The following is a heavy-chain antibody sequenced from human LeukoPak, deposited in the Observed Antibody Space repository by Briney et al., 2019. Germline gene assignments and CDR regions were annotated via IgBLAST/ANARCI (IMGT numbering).Heavy chain of an antibody. Sequence: PSQTLSLTCTVSGGSISSTNYYWGWIRQHPAKGLEWIGHIYYSGSTYYNPSLKSRVTISVDTSKNQFSLKLSSVTAANTAVYYCARDYGAGSGSYYNAHYWGQGTLVTVSS. J-gene: IGHJ4*02. CDR3: ARDYGAGSGSYYNAHY. V-gene: IGHV4-31*03. CDR2: IYYSGST. CDR1: GGSISSTNYY. D-gene: IGHD3-10*01.